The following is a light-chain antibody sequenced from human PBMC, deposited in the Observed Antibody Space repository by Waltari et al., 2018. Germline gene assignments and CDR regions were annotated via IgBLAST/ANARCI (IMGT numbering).Light chain of an antibody. CDR3: QQYGRSWNT. J-gene: IGKJ2*01. Sequence: IVLTLSPGTLSLSLGERATISCRASQSVGGSYLAWYQQKPGQAPRLLIDGASSRATGIPDRFSGSGSGTDFTLTISRLEPEDFAVYYCQQYGRSWNTFGQGTKLEIK. CDR1: QSVGGSY. V-gene: IGKV3-20*01. CDR2: GAS.